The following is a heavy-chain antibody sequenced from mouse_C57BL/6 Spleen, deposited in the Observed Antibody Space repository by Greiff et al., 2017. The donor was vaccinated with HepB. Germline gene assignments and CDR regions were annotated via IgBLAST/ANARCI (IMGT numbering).Heavy chain of an antibody. D-gene: IGHD2-2*01. Sequence: QVHVKQSGAELARPGASVKLSCKASGYTFTSYGISWVKQRTGQGLEWIGEIYPRSGNTYYNEKFKGKATLTADKSSSTAYMELRSLTSEDSAVYFCARSGVTGVDYWGQGTTLTVSS. CDR2: IYPRSGNT. J-gene: IGHJ2*01. CDR3: ARSGVTGVDY. V-gene: IGHV1-81*01. CDR1: GYTFTSYG.